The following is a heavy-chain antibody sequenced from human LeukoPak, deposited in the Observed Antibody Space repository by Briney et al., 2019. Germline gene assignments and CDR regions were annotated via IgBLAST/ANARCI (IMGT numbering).Heavy chain of an antibody. CDR3: ARGHITMPSPPKKRRYYFDY. V-gene: IGHV4-34*01. CDR2: INHSGST. CDR1: GGSFSGYY. D-gene: IGHD3-10*01. Sequence: SETLSLTCAVYGGSFSGYYWSWIRQPPGKRLEWIGEINHSGSTNYNPSLKSRVTISVDTSKNQFSLKLSSVTAADTAVYYCARGHITMPSPPKKRRYYFDYWGQGTLVTVSS. J-gene: IGHJ4*02.